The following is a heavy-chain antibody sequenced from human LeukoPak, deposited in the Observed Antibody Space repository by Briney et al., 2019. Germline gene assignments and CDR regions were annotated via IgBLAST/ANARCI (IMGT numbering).Heavy chain of an antibody. CDR1: GFTVSSNY. V-gene: IGHV3-66*01. CDR3: AKELAVADYFDY. CDR2: IYSGGST. Sequence: GGSLRLSCAASGFTVSSNYMSWVRQAPGKGLEWVSVIYSGGSTYYADSVKGRFTISRDNSKNTLYLQMNSLRVEDTAVYYCAKELAVADYFDYWGQGTLVTVSS. D-gene: IGHD6-13*01. J-gene: IGHJ4*02.